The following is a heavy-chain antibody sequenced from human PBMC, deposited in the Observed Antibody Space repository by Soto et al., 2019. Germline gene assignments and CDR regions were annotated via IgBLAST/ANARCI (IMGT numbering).Heavy chain of an antibody. CDR2: IWYDGSNK. V-gene: IGHV3-33*01. D-gene: IGHD5-12*01. J-gene: IGHJ4*02. Sequence: PGGSLRLSCAASGFTFSSYGMHWVRQAPGKGLEWVAVIWYDGSNKYYADSVRGRFTISRDNSKNTLYLQMNSLRAEDTAVYYCARAPRRWLSSPYYFDYWGQGTLVTVS. CDR3: ARAPRRWLSSPYYFDY. CDR1: GFTFSSYG.